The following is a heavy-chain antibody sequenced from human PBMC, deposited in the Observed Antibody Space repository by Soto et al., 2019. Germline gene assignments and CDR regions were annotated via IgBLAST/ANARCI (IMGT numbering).Heavy chain of an antibody. CDR1: GGSISSSSYY. V-gene: IGHV4-39*01. J-gene: IGHJ6*03. CDR3: ARNGSSSWPSIHYYYYLDV. D-gene: IGHD6-13*01. CDR2: IYYSGST. Sequence: SETLSLTCTVSGGSISSSSYYWGWIRQPPGKGLEWIGSIYYSGSTYYNPSLKSRVTISVDTSKNQFSLKLSSVTAADTAVYYCARNGSSSWPSIHYYYYLDVWGKGTTVTVSS.